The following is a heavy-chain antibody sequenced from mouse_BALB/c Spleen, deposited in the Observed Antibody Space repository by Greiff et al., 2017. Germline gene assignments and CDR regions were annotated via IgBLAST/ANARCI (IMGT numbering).Heavy chain of an antibody. J-gene: IGHJ3*01. D-gene: IGHD2-4*01. Sequence: QVQLQQPGAELVKPGASVKLSCKASGYTFTSYWMHWVKQRPGQGLEWIGEINPSNGRTNYNEKFKSKATLTVDKSSSTAYMQLSSLTSEDSAVYYCAKGDYDGEAWFAYWGQGTLVTVSA. V-gene: IGHV1S81*02. CDR2: INPSNGRT. CDR3: AKGDYDGEAWFAY. CDR1: GYTFTSYW.